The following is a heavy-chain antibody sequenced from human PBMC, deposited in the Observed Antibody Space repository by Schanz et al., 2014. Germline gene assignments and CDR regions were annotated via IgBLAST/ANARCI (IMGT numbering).Heavy chain of an antibody. V-gene: IGHV3-23*04. CDR1: GFTFSSYA. CDR3: AKLSSSGRLAGYFDY. D-gene: IGHD6-19*01. CDR2: LSGSGGST. J-gene: IGHJ4*02. Sequence: VQLVESGGGLVKPGGSLRLSCAASGFTFSSYAMSWVRQAPGKGLEWVSALSGSGGSTYYADSVKGRFTISRDRFQNTLYLQMSSLRAEDTAIYYCAKLSSSGRLAGYFDYWGQGALVTVSS.